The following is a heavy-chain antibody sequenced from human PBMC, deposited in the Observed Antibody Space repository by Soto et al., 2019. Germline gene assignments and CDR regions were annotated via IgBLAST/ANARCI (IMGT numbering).Heavy chain of an antibody. CDR3: AKDSWAIFGVPAGEYYAMQV. J-gene: IGHJ6*01. CDR2: ISGSGGTT. CDR1: VCTFENYA. D-gene: IGHD3-3*01. Sequence: XGSLRLSCVSSVCTFENYAMSWVRHSPGKWLEWVSAISGSGGTTYYSDSVKGRFTISRDNSKNTVYLQMNDLRVEDAAEYFCAKDSWAIFGVPAGEYYAMQVWGQGTTVNVSS. V-gene: IGHV3-23*01.